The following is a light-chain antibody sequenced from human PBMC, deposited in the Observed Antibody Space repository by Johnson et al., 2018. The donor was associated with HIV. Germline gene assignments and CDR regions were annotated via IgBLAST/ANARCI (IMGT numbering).Light chain of an antibody. Sequence: QSVLTQPPSVSAAPGQKVTISCSGSSSNIGNNYVSWYQQVPGTAPKVLIYDNNKRPSGIPDRFSGSKSGTSATLGITGLQTGDEADYYCATWDRSLSVYVFGTGTKVTVL. J-gene: IGLJ1*01. CDR2: DNN. V-gene: IGLV1-51*01. CDR3: ATWDRSLSVYV. CDR1: SSNIGNNY.